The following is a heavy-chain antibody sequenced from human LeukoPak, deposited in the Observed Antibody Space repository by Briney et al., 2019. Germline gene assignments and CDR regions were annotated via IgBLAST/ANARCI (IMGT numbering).Heavy chain of an antibody. Sequence: SETLSLTCAVYGGSFRGYYWSWIRQPPGKGLEWIGEINHSGSTNYNPSLKSRVTISVDTYKNQFSLKLSSVTAADTAVYYCARGVGYSYGFLDYWGQGTLVTVSS. J-gene: IGHJ4*02. CDR2: INHSGST. D-gene: IGHD5-18*01. V-gene: IGHV4-34*01. CDR3: ARGVGYSYGFLDY. CDR1: GGSFRGYY.